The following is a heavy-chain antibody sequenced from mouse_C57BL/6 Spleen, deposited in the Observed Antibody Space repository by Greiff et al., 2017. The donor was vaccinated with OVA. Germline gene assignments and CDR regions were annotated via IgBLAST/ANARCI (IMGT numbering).Heavy chain of an antibody. CDR1: GYTFTSYW. J-gene: IGHJ4*01. V-gene: IGHV1-64*01. CDR2: IHPNSGST. CDR3: ARAYYSTPYAMDY. Sequence: VQLQQPGAELVKPGASVKLSCKASGYTFTSYWMHWVKQRPRQGLEWIGMIHPNSGSTNYNEKFKSKATLTVDKSSSTAYMQLSSLTSEDSAVYYCARAYYSTPYAMDYWGQGTSVTVSS. D-gene: IGHD2-5*01.